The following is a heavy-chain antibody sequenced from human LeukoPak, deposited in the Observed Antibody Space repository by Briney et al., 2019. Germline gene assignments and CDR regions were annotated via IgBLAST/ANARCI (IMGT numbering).Heavy chain of an antibody. V-gene: IGHV4-39*07. J-gene: IGHJ6*03. Sequence: SETLSLTCTVSGGSISTSNYYWGWIRQPPGKGLEWIGSIYYSGSTYYNPSLKSRVTISVDTSKNQFSLKLSSVTAADTAVYYCARECYYDSSGYYFYYYYYMDVWGKGTTVTVSS. D-gene: IGHD3-22*01. CDR1: GGSISTSNYY. CDR3: ARECYYDSSGYYFYYYYYMDV. CDR2: IYYSGST.